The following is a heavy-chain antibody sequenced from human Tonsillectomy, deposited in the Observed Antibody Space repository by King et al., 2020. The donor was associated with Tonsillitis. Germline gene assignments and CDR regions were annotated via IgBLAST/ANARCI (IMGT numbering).Heavy chain of an antibody. J-gene: IGHJ4*02. CDR2: ISGSGGST. CDR1: GFTFSNYA. V-gene: IGHV3-23*04. D-gene: IGHD6-19*01. CDR3: AKVQFSIAVADSFDY. Sequence: VQLVESGGGLVQPGGSLRLSCAASGFTFSNYAMTWVRQAPGKGLEWVSAISGSGGSTYYADSVKGRFTISRDNFKKTLYLHLNSLRAEDTALYYCAKVQFSIAVADSFDYWGQGTPVTVSS.